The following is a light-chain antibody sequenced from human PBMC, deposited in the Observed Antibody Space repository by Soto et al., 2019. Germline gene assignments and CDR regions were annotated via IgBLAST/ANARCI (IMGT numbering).Light chain of an antibody. V-gene: IGLV2-14*01. Sequence: QSSLTQTASVSGSPGQSITISCTGTISDVGGYNYVSWYQQHPGKAPKLMIYEVSNRPSGVSNRFSGSKSGNTASLTISGLQAEEEADYYCSSYTSSSTLYYVFGTGTKVTVL. J-gene: IGLJ1*01. CDR2: EVS. CDR1: ISDVGGYNY. CDR3: SSYTSSSTLYYV.